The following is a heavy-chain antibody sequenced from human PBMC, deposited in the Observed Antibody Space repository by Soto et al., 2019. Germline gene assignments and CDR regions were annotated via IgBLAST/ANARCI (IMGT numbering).Heavy chain of an antibody. CDR3: VTYSGTYYVY. Sequence: PSETLSLTCAVSGYSISSSNWWGWIRQPPGKGLEWIGYIYYSGTTYYNPSLKSRVTMSVDTSKNQFSLKLTSVTAVDTAVYYCVTYSGTYYVYWGPGTLVTVSS. CDR1: GYSISSSNW. D-gene: IGHD1-26*01. V-gene: IGHV4-28*01. J-gene: IGHJ4*02. CDR2: IYYSGTT.